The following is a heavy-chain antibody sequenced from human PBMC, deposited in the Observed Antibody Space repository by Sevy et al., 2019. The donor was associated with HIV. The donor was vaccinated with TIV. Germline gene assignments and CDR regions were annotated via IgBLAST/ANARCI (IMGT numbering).Heavy chain of an antibody. J-gene: IGHJ4*02. D-gene: IGHD3-10*01. Sequence: GGSLRLSCAASGFTFSTYAMTWVRQAPGKGLEWVSVITISGGSTYYADSVKGRFTISRDNAKNNFYLQMNSLRAEDTDVYYCAKDRVSGTYYTGDFDYWGQGTLVTVSS. CDR3: AKDRVSGTYYTGDFDY. V-gene: IGHV3-23*01. CDR2: ITISGGST. CDR1: GFTFSTYA.